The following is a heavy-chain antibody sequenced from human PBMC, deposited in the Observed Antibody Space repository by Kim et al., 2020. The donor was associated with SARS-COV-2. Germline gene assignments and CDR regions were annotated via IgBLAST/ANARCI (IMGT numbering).Heavy chain of an antibody. CDR1: GGSFSGYY. D-gene: IGHD2-15*01. V-gene: IGHV4-34*01. CDR2: INHSGST. Sequence: SETLSLTCAVYGGSFSGYYWSWIRQPPGKGLEWIGEINHSGSTNYNPSLKSRVTISVDTSKNQFSLKLSSVTAADTAVYYCARAQVVVAATSPSKDYWGQGTLVTVSS. CDR3: ARAQVVVAATSPSKDY. J-gene: IGHJ4*02.